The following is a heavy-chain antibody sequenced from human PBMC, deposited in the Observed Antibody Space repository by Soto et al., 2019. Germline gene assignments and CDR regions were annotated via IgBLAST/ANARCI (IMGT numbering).Heavy chain of an antibody. D-gene: IGHD3-3*01. J-gene: IGHJ4*02. CDR3: AKADFWSGSLEARRATQENQGNY. CDR2: ISYDGSNK. Sequence: GGSLRLSCAASGFTFSSYGMHWVRQAPGKGLEWVAVISYDGSNKYYADSVKGRFTISRDNSKNTLYLQMNSLRAEDTAVYYCAKADFWSGSLEARRATQENQGNYWGQGTLVTVSS. V-gene: IGHV3-30*18. CDR1: GFTFSSYG.